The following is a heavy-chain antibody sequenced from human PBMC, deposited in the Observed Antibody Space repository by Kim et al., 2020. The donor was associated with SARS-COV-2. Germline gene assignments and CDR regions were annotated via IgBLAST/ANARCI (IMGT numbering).Heavy chain of an antibody. Sequence: SETLSLTCTVSGGSISSYYWSWIRQPPGKGLEWIGYIYYSGSTNYNPSLKSRVTISVDTSKNQFSLKLSSVTAADTAVYYCARHGGAAAVHFDYWGQGTLVTVSS. CDR3: ARHGGAAAVHFDY. CDR2: IYYSGST. V-gene: IGHV4-59*08. J-gene: IGHJ4*02. CDR1: GGSISSYY. D-gene: IGHD6-13*01.